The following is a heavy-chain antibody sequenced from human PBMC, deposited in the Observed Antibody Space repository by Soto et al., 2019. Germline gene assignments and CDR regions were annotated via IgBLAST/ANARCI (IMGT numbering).Heavy chain of an antibody. D-gene: IGHD3-3*01. CDR1: GFTFSNYA. CDR3: AKDTPKEWLLVFHY. J-gene: IGHJ4*02. V-gene: IGHV3-23*01. CDR2: ISGSGDSK. Sequence: PGGSLRRSCAGSGFTFSNYAMSCVRQAPWKGLEWVSAISGSGDSKYYANSVKGRFTISRDNSKNTLYLQMNSLRAEDTAVYYCAKDTPKEWLLVFHYWGQGTLVTVSS.